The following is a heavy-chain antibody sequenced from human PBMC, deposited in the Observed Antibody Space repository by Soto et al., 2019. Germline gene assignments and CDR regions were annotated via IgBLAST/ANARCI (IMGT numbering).Heavy chain of an antibody. D-gene: IGHD1-26*01. V-gene: IGHV1-69*06. Sequence: SVKVSCKASGGTFSSYAISWVRQAPGQGLEWMGGIIPIFGTANYAQKFQGRVTITADKSTSTAYMELSSLRSEDTAVYHCARARTSSGSYFYYYYYGMDVWGQGTTVTVSS. J-gene: IGHJ6*02. CDR3: ARARTSSGSYFYYYYYGMDV. CDR2: IIPIFGTA. CDR1: GGTFSSYA.